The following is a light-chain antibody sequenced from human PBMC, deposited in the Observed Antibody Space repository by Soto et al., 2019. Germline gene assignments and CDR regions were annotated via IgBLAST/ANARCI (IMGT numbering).Light chain of an antibody. CDR2: GNS. V-gene: IGLV1-40*01. CDR1: SSNIGAGYD. CDR3: QSYDSSLSGYV. J-gene: IGLJ1*01. Sequence: SVRTKAPSVSGAPGRKVTISCPGSSSNIGAGYDVHWYQQLPGTAPKLLIYGNSNRPSGVPDRFSGSKSGTSASLAITGLQAEDEADYYCQSYDSSLSGYVFGTGTKVTVL.